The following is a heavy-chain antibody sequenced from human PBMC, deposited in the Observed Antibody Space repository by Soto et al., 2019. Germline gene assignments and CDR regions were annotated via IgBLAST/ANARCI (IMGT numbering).Heavy chain of an antibody. CDR3: ARVMSGSYLGHGYYFDY. V-gene: IGHV1-2*02. Sequence: ASVKVSCKASRYTFTGYYMHWVRQAPGQGLEWMGWIDPNSGGTDYAQKFQGRVTMTRDTSISTAYMELSRLRLDDTAVYHCARVMSGSYLGHGYYFDYWGQGTLVTVSS. J-gene: IGHJ4*02. CDR2: IDPNSGGT. D-gene: IGHD1-26*01. CDR1: RYTFTGYY.